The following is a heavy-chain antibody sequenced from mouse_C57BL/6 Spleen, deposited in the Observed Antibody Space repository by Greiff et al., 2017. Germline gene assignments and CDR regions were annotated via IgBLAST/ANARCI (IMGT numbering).Heavy chain of an antibody. V-gene: IGHV1-61*01. D-gene: IGHD3-2*02. J-gene: IGHJ2*01. Sequence: QVLLQQPGAELVRPGSSVKLSCKASGYTFTSYWMDWVKQRPGQGLEWIGNIYPSDSETHYNQKFKDKATLTVDKSSSTAYMQLSSLTSEDSAVYYCARGWGQLRLQSYFDYWGPGTTLTVSS. CDR2: IYPSDSET. CDR3: ARGWGQLRLQSYFDY. CDR1: GYTFTSYW.